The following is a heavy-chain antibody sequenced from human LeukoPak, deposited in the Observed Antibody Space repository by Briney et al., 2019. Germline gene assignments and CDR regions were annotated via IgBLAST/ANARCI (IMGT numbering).Heavy chain of an antibody. V-gene: IGHV3-23*01. CDR2: ISGSGSST. Sequence: GGSLRLSCAASGFTFSSCGMSWVRQAPGKGLEWVSAISGSGSSTYDADSVKGRFTISRDNSKNTLYLQMNSLRAEDTAVYYCAKTMASGWYWFDYWGQGTLVTVSS. CDR3: AKTMASGWYWFDY. D-gene: IGHD6-19*01. J-gene: IGHJ5*01. CDR1: GFTFSSCG.